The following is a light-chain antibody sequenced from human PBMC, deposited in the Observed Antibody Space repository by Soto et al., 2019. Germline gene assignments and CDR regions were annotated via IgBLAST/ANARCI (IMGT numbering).Light chain of an antibody. J-gene: IGLJ2*01. CDR3: SSYAGSNNYVA. CDR2: EVS. CDR1: SSDVGAYNY. Sequence: QSALTQPPSASGSPGQSVTISCTGASSDVGAYNYVSWYQQHPGKAPKLIIYEVSKRPSGVPDRFSGSKSGNTASLSVSGLQPEDEADYYCSSYAGSNNYVAFGGGTKLTVL. V-gene: IGLV2-8*01.